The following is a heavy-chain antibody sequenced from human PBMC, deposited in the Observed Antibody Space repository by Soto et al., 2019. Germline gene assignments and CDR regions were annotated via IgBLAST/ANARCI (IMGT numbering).Heavy chain of an antibody. CDR3: ARLGDYGSGSY. CDR1: GFSFISFS. V-gene: IGHV3-48*04. J-gene: IGHJ4*02. CDR2: ISGSGTTT. Sequence: EVHLVESGGDLVQPGGSLRLSCAASGFSFISFSMNWVRQAPGKGLEWVSYISGSGTTTYYADSVKGRFTISRDNAKNSLYLQMNSLQAEDTAVYYCARLGDYGSGSYWGQGTLVTVSS. D-gene: IGHD3-10*01.